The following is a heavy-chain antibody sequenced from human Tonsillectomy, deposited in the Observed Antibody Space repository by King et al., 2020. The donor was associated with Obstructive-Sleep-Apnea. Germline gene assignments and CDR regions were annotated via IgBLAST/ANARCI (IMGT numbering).Heavy chain of an antibody. J-gene: IGHJ4*02. Sequence: VQLEESGGGLVQPGGSLRLSCAASGFTFSSYAMSWVRQAPGKGLEWVSAISGSGGSTYYADSVKGRFTISRDNSKNTLYLQMNSLRAEDTAVYYCAKDQDNTYYYDSSGYDYWGQGTLVTVSS. D-gene: IGHD3-22*01. CDR3: AKDQDNTYYYDSSGYDY. CDR1: GFTFSSYA. CDR2: ISGSGGST. V-gene: IGHV3-23*04.